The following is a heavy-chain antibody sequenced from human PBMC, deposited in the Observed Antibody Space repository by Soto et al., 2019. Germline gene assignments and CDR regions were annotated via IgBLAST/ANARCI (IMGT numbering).Heavy chain of an antibody. CDR3: AKGLGSGSYAASDS. Sequence: EVQLLESGGGLVQPGGSLRLSCAASGFTFSSYALSWVRQAPGKGLGWVSAIPGTGGNPYYADSVKGRFTISRDNSKNTLFLQMNSLRAEDTAVYYCAKGLGSGSYAASDSWGQGTLVTVSS. D-gene: IGHD1-26*01. CDR1: GFTFSSYA. J-gene: IGHJ5*01. CDR2: IPGTGGNP. V-gene: IGHV3-23*01.